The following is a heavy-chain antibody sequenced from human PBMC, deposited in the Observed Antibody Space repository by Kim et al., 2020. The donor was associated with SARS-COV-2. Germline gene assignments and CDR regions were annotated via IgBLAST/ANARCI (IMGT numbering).Heavy chain of an antibody. CDR1: GFTFDDYA. J-gene: IGHJ4*02. D-gene: IGHD4-17*01. CDR2: ITWNSGSI. V-gene: IGHV3-9*01. CDR3: ARGNPDYGDSLDY. Sequence: GGSLRLFCAASGFTFDDYAMHWVRQAPGKGLEWVSGITWNSGSIRYADSVKGRFTISRDNAKNSLYLRMNSLRPEDTALYYCARGNPDYGDSLDYWGQGTLVTVSS.